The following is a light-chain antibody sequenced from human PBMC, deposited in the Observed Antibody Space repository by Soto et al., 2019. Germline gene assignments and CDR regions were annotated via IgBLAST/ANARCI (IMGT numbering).Light chain of an antibody. CDR3: QQYNDWWT. V-gene: IGKV3-15*01. J-gene: IGKJ1*01. CDR2: GAS. Sequence: EIVMTQSPATLSLSPGERASLSCRASQSISTNLAGYQQKPGQAPRRLIYGASTRAPGIPARFSGSGYGTEFTLTISSQQSEDFAVYYCQQYNDWWTFGQGTKVEIK. CDR1: QSISTN.